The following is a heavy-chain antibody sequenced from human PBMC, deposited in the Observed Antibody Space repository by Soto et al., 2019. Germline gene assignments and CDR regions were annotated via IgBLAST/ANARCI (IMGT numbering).Heavy chain of an antibody. V-gene: IGHV3-53*04. J-gene: IGHJ6*02. CDR2: IYSGGST. D-gene: IGHD2-15*01. CDR3: ARGSTGGYYYYGMDV. Sequence: EVQLVESGGGLVQPGGSLRLSCAASGFTVSSNYMSWVRQAPGKGLEWVSVIYSGGSTYYADSVKGRFTISRHNPKNTLYLQMNSLRAEDTAVYYCARGSTGGYYYYGMDVWGQGTTVTVSS. CDR1: GFTVSSNY.